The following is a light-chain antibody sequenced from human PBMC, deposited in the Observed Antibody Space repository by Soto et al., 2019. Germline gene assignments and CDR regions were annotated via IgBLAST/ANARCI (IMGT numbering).Light chain of an antibody. Sequence: DIQMTQSPSSLSASVGDRFTITCRASQTISSPLSWYQQKPGKVPELLIYATSRLQSGVPSRFSGSRSGTDFTLTISSVQPEDFATYYCRHNYGTPAFGQGTRREIK. CDR1: QTISSP. CDR2: ATS. CDR3: RHNYGTPA. J-gene: IGKJ5*01. V-gene: IGKV1-39*01.